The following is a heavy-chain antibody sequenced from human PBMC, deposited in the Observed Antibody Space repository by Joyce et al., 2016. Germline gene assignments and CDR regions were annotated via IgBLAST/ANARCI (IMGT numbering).Heavy chain of an antibody. J-gene: IGHJ4*02. V-gene: IGHV3-13*01. D-gene: IGHD2-15*01. CDR1: GFTVRRYD. CDR3: ARVSGSKDFDY. CDR2: ITTAGDT. Sequence: EVQLVESGGGLVQPGGSLRLSCAASGFTVRRYDMHWVRQAKGKGLEWVSAITTAGDTYYLGSVKGRFTISRENAKNSLYLQMNSLRAEDTAVYYCARVSGSKDFDYWGQGTLVTVSS.